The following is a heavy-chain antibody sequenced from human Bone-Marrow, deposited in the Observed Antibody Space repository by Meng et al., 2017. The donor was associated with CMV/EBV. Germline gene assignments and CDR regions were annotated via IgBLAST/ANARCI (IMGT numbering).Heavy chain of an antibody. CDR2: IYYSGST. J-gene: IGHJ6*02. CDR3: ASSITMVRGVISPEARFHYYYGMDV. CDR1: GGSISSYY. V-gene: IGHV4-59*01. Sequence: GSLRLSCTVSGGSISSYYWSWIRQPPGKGLEWIGYIYYSGSTNYNPSLKSRVTISVDTSKNQFSLKLSSVTAADTAVYYCASSITMVRGVISPEARFHYYYGMDVWGQGTTVTVYS. D-gene: IGHD3-10*01.